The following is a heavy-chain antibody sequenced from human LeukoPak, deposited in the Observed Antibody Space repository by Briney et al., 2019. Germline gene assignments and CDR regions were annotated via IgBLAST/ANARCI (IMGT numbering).Heavy chain of an antibody. CDR3: AREARGSGSYYYCGMDV. V-gene: IGHV3-21*01. CDR2: ISSSSSYI. J-gene: IGHJ6*02. CDR1: GFTFSSYS. Sequence: PGGSLRLSCAASGFTFSSYSMNWVRQAPGKGLEWVSSISSSSSYIYYADSVKGRFTISRDNAKNSLYLQMNSLRAEDTAVYYCAREARGSGSYYYCGMDVWGQGTTVTVSS. D-gene: IGHD3-10*01.